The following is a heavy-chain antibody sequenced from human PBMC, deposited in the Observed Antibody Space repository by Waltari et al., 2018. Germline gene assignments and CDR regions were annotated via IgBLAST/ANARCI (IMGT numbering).Heavy chain of an antibody. J-gene: IGHJ4*02. CDR1: AGSIIHNQYY. CDR3: ARDYDSSGYYYDY. D-gene: IGHD3-22*01. CDR2: IFYRGST. V-gene: IGHV4-39*02. Sequence: QLQLQESGPGLVKPSETLSLTCTVSAGSIIHNQYYWGCIRQPPGKGLEWIGSIFYRGSTHYNPSLKSRVTMSVDTSKNQFSLKLSSVTAADTARYYCARDYDSSGYYYDYWGQGVLVTVSS.